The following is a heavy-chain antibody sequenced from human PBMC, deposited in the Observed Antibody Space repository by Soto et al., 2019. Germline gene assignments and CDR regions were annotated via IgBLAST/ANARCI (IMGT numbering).Heavy chain of an antibody. Sequence: GASVKVSCKASGYTFTSYGISWVRQAPGQGLEWMGWISAYNGNTNYAQKLQGRVTMTTDTSTSTAYMELRSLSSDDTAVYYCARVDLYYDFWSGYYNPDYYYGVDVWGQGTPVTVSS. CDR2: ISAYNGNT. J-gene: IGHJ6*02. CDR3: ARVDLYYDFWSGYYNPDYYYGVDV. CDR1: GYTFTSYG. V-gene: IGHV1-18*04. D-gene: IGHD3-3*01.